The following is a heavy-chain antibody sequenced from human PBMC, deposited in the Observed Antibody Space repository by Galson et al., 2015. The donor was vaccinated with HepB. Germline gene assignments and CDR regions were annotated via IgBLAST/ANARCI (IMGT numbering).Heavy chain of an antibody. D-gene: IGHD2-21*02. J-gene: IGHJ4*02. CDR2: ISYGVNT. CDR3: ARQNRLLGAGFDY. Sequence: SETLSLTCSVSGGSISSNTYYWGFIRQPPGKGLEWIASISYGVNTYYTPSLKGRITISVDTPKNHFSLRLSSVTAADTSVYYCARQNRLLGAGFDYWGQGALVTVPS. V-gene: IGHV4-39*01. CDR1: GGSISSNTYY.